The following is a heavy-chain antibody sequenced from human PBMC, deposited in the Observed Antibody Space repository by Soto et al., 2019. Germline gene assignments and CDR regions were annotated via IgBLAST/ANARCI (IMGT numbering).Heavy chain of an antibody. J-gene: IGHJ6*02. V-gene: IGHV3-21*01. Sequence: EVQLVESGGGLVKPGGSLRLSCAASGFTFSSYSMNWVRQAPGKGLEWVSSISSSSSYIYYADSVKGRFTISRDNPKNTLYLQRDNLRAEHTAVYYCERGSTYYHFWSGYGSYYYYGMDVWGQGTTVTVSS. CDR3: ERGSTYYHFWSGYGSYYYYGMDV. CDR2: ISSSSSYI. D-gene: IGHD3-3*01. CDR1: GFTFSSYS.